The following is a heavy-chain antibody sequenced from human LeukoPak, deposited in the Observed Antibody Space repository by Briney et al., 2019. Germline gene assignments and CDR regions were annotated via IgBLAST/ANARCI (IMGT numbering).Heavy chain of an antibody. D-gene: IGHD2-2*01. V-gene: IGHV4-59*08. CDR1: GGSMSNSY. CDR2: IYFTGHT. CDR3: ARRRQVSFSSPYVFDL. Sequence: SETLSLTCTVSGGSMSNSYWGWIRQPPGKGLEWLGYIYFTGHTNSNPSLKRRVTISVDTSKNQLSLRLTSVTAADTAVYYCARRRQVSFSSPYVFDLWGQGTMVTVSS. J-gene: IGHJ3*01.